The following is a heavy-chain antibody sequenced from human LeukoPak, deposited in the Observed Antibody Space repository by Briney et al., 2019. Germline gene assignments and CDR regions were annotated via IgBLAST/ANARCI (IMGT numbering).Heavy chain of an antibody. D-gene: IGHD6-6*01. CDR2: IYTSGST. Sequence: PSETLSLTCTVSGGSISSGSYYWSWIRQPAGKGLEWIGRIYTSGSTNYNPSLKSRVTISVDTSKNQFSLKLSSVTAADTAVYYCARGLKIFAARPWFDPWGQGTLVTVSS. CDR1: GGSISSGSYY. V-gene: IGHV4-61*02. CDR3: ARGLKIFAARPWFDP. J-gene: IGHJ5*02.